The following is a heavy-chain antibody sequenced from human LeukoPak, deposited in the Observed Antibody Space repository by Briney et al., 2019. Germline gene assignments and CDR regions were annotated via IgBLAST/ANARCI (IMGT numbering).Heavy chain of an antibody. CDR3: ARDQKIGYCSGGSCRSFDP. J-gene: IGHJ5*02. D-gene: IGHD2-15*01. CDR2: ISSSGSTI. CDR1: GFTFSDYY. Sequence: GGSLRLSCAASGFTFSDYYMSWIRQAPGKGLGWVSYISSSGSTIYYADSVKGRFTISRDNAKNSLYLQMNSLRAEDTAVYYCARDQKIGYCSGGSCRSFDPWGQGTLVTVSS. V-gene: IGHV3-11*01.